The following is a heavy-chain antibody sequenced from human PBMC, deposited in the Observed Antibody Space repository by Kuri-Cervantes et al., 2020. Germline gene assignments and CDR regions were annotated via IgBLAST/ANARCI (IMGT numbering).Heavy chain of an antibody. CDR2: IYHSGST. D-gene: IGHD3-22*01. Sequence: SETLSLTCTVSGYSISSGYYWGWIRQPPGKGLEWIGSIYHSGSTSYNTSLKSRVTISVDTSKNQFSLKLSSVTAADTAVYYCATLSARERWLLPNYWGQGTLVTVSS. J-gene: IGHJ4*02. CDR1: GYSISSGYY. V-gene: IGHV4-38-2*02. CDR3: ATLSARERWLLPNY.